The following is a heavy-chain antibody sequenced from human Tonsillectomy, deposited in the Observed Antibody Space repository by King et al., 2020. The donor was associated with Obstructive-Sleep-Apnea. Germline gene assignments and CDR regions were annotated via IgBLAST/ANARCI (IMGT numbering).Heavy chain of an antibody. CDR2: IKQDGSEK. V-gene: IGHV3-7*03. J-gene: IGHJ4*02. CDR3: ARDFSGPFDY. D-gene: IGHD6-19*01. CDR1: GFTFTSYW. Sequence: VQLVESGGGLVQPGGSLRLSCAASGFTFTSYWMSWVRQAPGKGLEWVANIKQDGSEKYYVYSVKGRFIIFRDNAKNSLYLQMNSLRAEDTAVYHCARDFSGPFDYWGQGTLVTVSS.